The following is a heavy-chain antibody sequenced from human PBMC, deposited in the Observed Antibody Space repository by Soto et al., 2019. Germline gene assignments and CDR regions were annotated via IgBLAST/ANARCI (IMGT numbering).Heavy chain of an antibody. V-gene: IGHV4-59*01. J-gene: IGHJ4*02. Sequence: PSETLYLTCTVSGGSISSYYWSWIRQPPGKGLEWIGYIYYSGSTNYNPSLKSRVTISVDTSKNNFSLKLSSVAAADTAVYYCARDSGITGTLDYWGQGTMVTVSS. CDR2: IYYSGST. CDR1: GGSISSYY. D-gene: IGHD1-7*01. CDR3: ARDSGITGTLDY.